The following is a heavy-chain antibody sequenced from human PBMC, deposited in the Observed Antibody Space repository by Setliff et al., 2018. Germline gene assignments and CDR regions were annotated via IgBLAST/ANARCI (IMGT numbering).Heavy chain of an antibody. J-gene: IGHJ5*02. CDR2: IYSSGSS. V-gene: IGHV4-59*01. CDR1: GGSISSSY. D-gene: IGHD3-22*01. CDR3: ARAAKYDSSGYYGFWFDP. Sequence: SETLSLTCSVSGGSISSSYWTWIRQPPGKGLEWIGYIYSSGSSNYNPSLKSRVTISVDTSKNQFSLRLSSVTAADTAVHYCARAAKYDSSGYYGFWFDPWGQGNLVTVSS.